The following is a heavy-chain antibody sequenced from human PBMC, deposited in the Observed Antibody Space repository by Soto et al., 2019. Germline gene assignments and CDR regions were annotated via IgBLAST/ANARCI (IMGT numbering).Heavy chain of an antibody. Sequence: HPGGSLRLSCAASGFTFSSYAMSWVRQAPGKGLEWVSAISGSGGSTYYADSVKGRFTISRDNSKNTLYLQMNSLRAEDTAVYYCAKTFRGDKNYYYYYYMDVWGKGTTVTVSS. CDR1: GFTFSSYA. CDR2: ISGSGGST. CDR3: AKTFRGDKNYYYYYYMDV. D-gene: IGHD3-10*01. V-gene: IGHV3-23*01. J-gene: IGHJ6*03.